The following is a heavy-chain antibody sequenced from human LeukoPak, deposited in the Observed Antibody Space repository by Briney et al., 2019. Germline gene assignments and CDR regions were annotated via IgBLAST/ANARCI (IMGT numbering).Heavy chain of an antibody. CDR2: ISGSGGST. Sequence: GGSLRLSCAASGFTFSSYAMSWVRQAPGKGLEWVSAISGSGGSTYYADSVKGRFTISRDNSKNTLYLQMNSLRAEDTAVYYCAKEAYVILTGYYPFVYWGQGTLVTVSS. V-gene: IGHV3-23*01. J-gene: IGHJ4*02. CDR1: GFTFSSYA. D-gene: IGHD3-9*01. CDR3: AKEAYVILTGYYPFVY.